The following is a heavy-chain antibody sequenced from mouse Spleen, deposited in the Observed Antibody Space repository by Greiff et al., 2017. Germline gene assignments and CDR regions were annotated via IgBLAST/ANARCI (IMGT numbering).Heavy chain of an antibody. Sequence: VQLQQPGAELVRPGTSVKLSCKASGYTFTSYWMHWVKQRPGQGLEWIGVIDPSDSYTNYNQKFKGKATLTVDTSSSTAYMQLSSLTSEDSAVYYCARFGNYVDYWGQGTTLTVSS. CDR3: ARFGNYVDY. CDR1: GYTFTSYW. J-gene: IGHJ2*01. CDR2: IDPSDSYT. V-gene: IGHV1-59*01. D-gene: IGHD1-1*02.